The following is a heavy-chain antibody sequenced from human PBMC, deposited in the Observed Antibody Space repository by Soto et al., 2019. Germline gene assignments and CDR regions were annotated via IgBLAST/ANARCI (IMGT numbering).Heavy chain of an antibody. V-gene: IGHV3-33*01. J-gene: IGHJ4*02. Sequence: GSLRLSCAASGFTFSSYGMHWVRQAPGKGLEWVAVIWYDGSNKYYADSVKGRFTISRDNSKNTLYLQMNSLRAEDTAVYYCARAVNYGSGSYYFDYWGQGTLVTVSS. D-gene: IGHD3-10*01. CDR1: GFTFSSYG. CDR2: IWYDGSNK. CDR3: ARAVNYGSGSYYFDY.